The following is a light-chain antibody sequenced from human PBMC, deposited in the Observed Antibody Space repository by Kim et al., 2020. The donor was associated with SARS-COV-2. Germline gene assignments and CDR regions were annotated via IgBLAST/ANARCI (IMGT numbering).Light chain of an antibody. CDR1: STNIGSNT. V-gene: IGLV1-44*01. J-gene: IGLJ3*02. CDR2: SDN. CDR3: AAWDDSLNGWV. Sequence: QSVLTQPPSASETPGQRVTISCSGSSTNIGSNTVNWYQQLPGTAPKLLINSDNQRPSGVPDRVSGSKSGTSASLAISGLQSEDEADYYCAAWDDSLNGWVFGGGTQLTVL.